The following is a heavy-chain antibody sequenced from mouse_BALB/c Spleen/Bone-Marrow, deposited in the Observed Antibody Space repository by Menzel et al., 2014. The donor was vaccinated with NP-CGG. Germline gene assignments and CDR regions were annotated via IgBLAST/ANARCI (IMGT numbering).Heavy chain of an antibody. J-gene: IGHJ3*01. CDR1: GYTFTFYW. D-gene: IGHD2-3*01. CDR2: INPSNGRT. Sequence: QVQLKESGAELVKPGASVKLSCKASGYTFTFYWIHWVKQRPGQGLEWIGEINPSNGRTNYNEKFKNKATLTVDKSSSTAYMQLSSLTSEDSAVYFCARYDGPAWFAYWGQGTLVTVSA. CDR3: ARYDGPAWFAY. V-gene: IGHV1S81*02.